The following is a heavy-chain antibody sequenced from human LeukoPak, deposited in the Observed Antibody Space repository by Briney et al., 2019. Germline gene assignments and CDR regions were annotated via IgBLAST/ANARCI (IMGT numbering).Heavy chain of an antibody. CDR3: VRHTWFGTRHWFDP. CDR2: VYYSGST. CDR1: VDSITTYY. D-gene: IGHD3-10*01. V-gene: IGHV4-59*08. Sequence: SETLSLTCTFSVDSITTYYWSWIRQPPGKGLEWIGYVYYSGSTNYNPSLKSRVTMSTDTPKNQFSLELMSVTAADTAVYYCVRHTWFGTRHWFDPWGQGTLVTVSS. J-gene: IGHJ5*02.